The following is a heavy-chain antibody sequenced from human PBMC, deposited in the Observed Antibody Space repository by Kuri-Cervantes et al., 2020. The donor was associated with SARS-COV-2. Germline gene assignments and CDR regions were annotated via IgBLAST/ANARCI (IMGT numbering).Heavy chain of an antibody. CDR1: GFTFSSYE. CDR3: VRDGDHWNFDY. CDR2: ISYDGSNK. V-gene: IGHV3-30-3*01. D-gene: IGHD1-1*01. J-gene: IGHJ4*02. Sequence: LSLTCAASGFTFSSYEMNWVRQAPGKGLEWVAVISYDGSNKYYADSVKGRFTLSRDNAKNMLFLQMNSLRAEDTAVYYCVRDGDHWNFDYWGQGTLVTVSS.